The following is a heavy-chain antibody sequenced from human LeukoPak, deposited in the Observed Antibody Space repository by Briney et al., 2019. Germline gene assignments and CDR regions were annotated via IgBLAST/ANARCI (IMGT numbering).Heavy chain of an antibody. J-gene: IGHJ4*02. D-gene: IGHD1-14*01. CDR1: GFIVNNKY. V-gene: IGHV3-53*05. CDR3: ARVRGGGFRTADS. Sequence: GGSLRLSCAASGFIVNNKYMTWVRQAPGKGLEWVSLIYNDGRTYYADSVKGRCTISRDNSKNTLFLQMNSLRGEDTAVYYCARVRGGGFRTADSWGQGTLVTVSS. CDR2: IYNDGRT.